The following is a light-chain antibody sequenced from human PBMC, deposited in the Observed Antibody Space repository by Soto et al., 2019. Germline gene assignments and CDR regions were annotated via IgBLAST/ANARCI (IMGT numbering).Light chain of an antibody. J-gene: IGKJ2*01. CDR3: QEYNSYHI. Sequence: DIQMTQSPSTVSASVGDRVTITCRASQRISKWLAWYQQKPGKAPNLLIYETSILQSGVPSRFSGSGSGTEFTLAISSLQPDDFATYFCQEYNSYHIFGQGTKVEIK. CDR2: ETS. CDR1: QRISKW. V-gene: IGKV1-5*01.